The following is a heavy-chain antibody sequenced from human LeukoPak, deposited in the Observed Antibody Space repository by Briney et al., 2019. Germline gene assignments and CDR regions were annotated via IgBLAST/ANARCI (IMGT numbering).Heavy chain of an antibody. CDR2: IYYSGST. V-gene: IGHV4-31*02. CDR1: GGSITNGDYY. CDR3: ARGAVGATFDC. Sequence: SETLSLTCTVSGGSITNGDYYWSWIRQHPGKGLEWIGYIYYSGSTYYNPSLKSRVTISVDTSKNQFSLKLSSVTAADTAVYYCARGAVGATFDCWGQGTLVTVSS. D-gene: IGHD1-26*01. J-gene: IGHJ4*02.